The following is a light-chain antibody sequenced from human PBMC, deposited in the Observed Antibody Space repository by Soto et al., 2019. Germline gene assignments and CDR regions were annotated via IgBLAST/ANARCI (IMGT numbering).Light chain of an antibody. J-gene: IGLJ2*01. CDR3: SPYKTSSTVVV. V-gene: IGLV2-14*01. Sequence: QSVLTQPASVSGSPGQSITISCTGTSSDIGGYNYVSWYQQYSGKAPKLMIFGVSDRPSGVSNRFSGSKSGTTASLTISGLQAEDEADYYCSPYKTSSTVVVFGGGTQRTVL. CDR2: GVS. CDR1: SSDIGGYNY.